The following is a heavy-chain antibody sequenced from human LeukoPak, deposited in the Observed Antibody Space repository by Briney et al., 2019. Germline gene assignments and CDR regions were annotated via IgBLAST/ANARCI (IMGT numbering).Heavy chain of an antibody. CDR3: ARAYSSSWYYYYGMDV. CDR1: GGSFSGYY. Sequence: SETLSLTCAVYGGSFSGYYWSWIRQPPRKGLEWIGEINHSGSTNYNPSLKSRVTISVDTSKNQFSLKLSSVTAADTAVYYCARAYSSSWYYYYGMDVWGQGTTVTVSS. J-gene: IGHJ6*02. V-gene: IGHV4-34*01. D-gene: IGHD6-13*01. CDR2: INHSGST.